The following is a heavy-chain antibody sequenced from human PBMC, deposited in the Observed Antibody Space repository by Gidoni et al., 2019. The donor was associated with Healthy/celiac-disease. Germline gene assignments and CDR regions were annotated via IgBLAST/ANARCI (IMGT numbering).Heavy chain of an antibody. J-gene: IGHJ3*02. CDR2: IEPSDSYT. Sequence: EVQLVQSGAEVKKPGESLRISCKGSGYSFTSYWISWVRQMPGKGLEWMGRIEPSDSYTNYSPSFQGQVTNSADKSISTAYLQWSSLKASDTAMYYCARPLIFGDQPEDAFDIWGQGTMVTVSS. D-gene: IGHD3-10*01. CDR1: GYSFTSYW. CDR3: ARPLIFGDQPEDAFDI. V-gene: IGHV5-10-1*01.